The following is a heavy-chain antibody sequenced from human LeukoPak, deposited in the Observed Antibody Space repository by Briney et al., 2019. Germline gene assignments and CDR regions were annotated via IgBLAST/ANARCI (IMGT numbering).Heavy chain of an antibody. CDR3: ARVIITAAGTTQEDY. V-gene: IGHV4-59*01. CDR2: IYYSGST. CDR1: GGSISRNY. Sequence: SETLSLTCTVSGGSISRNYWSWIRQPPGKGLEWIGYIYYSGSTNYNPSLKSRVTISLDTSKNQFSLKLSSVTAADTAVYYCARVIITAAGTTQEDYWGQGTLVTVSS. J-gene: IGHJ4*02. D-gene: IGHD6-13*01.